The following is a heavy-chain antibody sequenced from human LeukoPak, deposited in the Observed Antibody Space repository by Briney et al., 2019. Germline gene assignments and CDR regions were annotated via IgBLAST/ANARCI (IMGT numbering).Heavy chain of an antibody. Sequence: GESLKISCKASGYSFSNYWIGWVRQVPGKGLEWMGIVYPRDSDTRYSPSFQGQVTISADKSISTAYLQWSSLKASDTAVYYCARPGERSRRDWDLDQWGQGTLVTVSS. CDR3: ARPGERSRRDWDLDQ. CDR1: GYSFSNYW. CDR2: VYPRDSDT. V-gene: IGHV5-51*01. D-gene: IGHD2-21*02. J-gene: IGHJ4*02.